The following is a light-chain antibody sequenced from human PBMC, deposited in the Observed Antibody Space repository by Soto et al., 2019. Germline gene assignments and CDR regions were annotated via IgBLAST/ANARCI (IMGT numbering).Light chain of an antibody. J-gene: IGKJ2*01. V-gene: IGKV1-39*01. Sequence: DIQLTQSPSSLSASVGDRVTITCRASQSISSYLNWYQQKPGKAPNLLIYVASSLQSGVPSRFSGSGSGTDFTLTISSLQPEDFATYYCQQSYSSPHTVGQGTKLEIK. CDR3: QQSYSSPHT. CDR1: QSISSY. CDR2: VAS.